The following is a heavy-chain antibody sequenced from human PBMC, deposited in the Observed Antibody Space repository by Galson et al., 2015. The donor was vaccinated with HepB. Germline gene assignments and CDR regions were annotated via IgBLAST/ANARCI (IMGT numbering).Heavy chain of an antibody. CDR2: MSYDGSLK. D-gene: IGHD5-12*01. Sequence: SLRLSCAASGFTFSIYGMHWVRQAPGKGLEWVAYMSYDGSLKYYADSVKGRFTISRDNSKNTLYLQMDSLRTEDTALYYCARNTPSSGYHGLHYGGQGTLVTVSS. CDR3: ARNTPSSGYHGLHY. V-gene: IGHV3-30*02. J-gene: IGHJ4*02. CDR1: GFTFSIYG.